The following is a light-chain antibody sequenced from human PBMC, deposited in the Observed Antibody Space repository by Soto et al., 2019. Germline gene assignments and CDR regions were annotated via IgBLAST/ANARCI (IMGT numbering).Light chain of an antibody. CDR3: QQSITTPHT. CDR1: QSISTY. CDR2: SAT. V-gene: IGKV1-39*01. Sequence: DIQMTQSPSSLSASVGDRVIITCRASQSISTYVNWYQQKPGKAPKLLIYSATRLQSVVPSRFSGSGSGTDFTLIVSSLLPEDFATYYCQQSITTPHTFGQGTKLEIK. J-gene: IGKJ2*01.